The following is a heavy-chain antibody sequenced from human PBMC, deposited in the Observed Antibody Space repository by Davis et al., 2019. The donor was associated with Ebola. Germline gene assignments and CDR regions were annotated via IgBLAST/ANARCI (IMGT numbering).Heavy chain of an antibody. Sequence: PGGSLRLSCTASGFSFRTSDMHWVRQVTGKTLEWVSAICTAGDTYYPASVKGRFTISRENARNSLYLQMNSLRTEDTAVYYCVRPAFGSHYFDYWGQGILVTVSS. J-gene: IGHJ4*02. V-gene: IGHV3-13*01. CDR3: VRPAFGSHYFDY. D-gene: IGHD2-2*01. CDR2: ICTAGDT. CDR1: GFSFRTSD.